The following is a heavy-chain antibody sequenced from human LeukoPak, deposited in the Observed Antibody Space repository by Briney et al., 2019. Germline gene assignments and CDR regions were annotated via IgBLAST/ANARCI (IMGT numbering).Heavy chain of an antibody. Sequence: PGGSLRLSCAASGLTVSSNYMTWFRQAPGKGLEWVSVIYSGGSTYYADSVKGRFTISRDNSKNTLYLQMNSLRAEDTAAYYCARGRIAVAEGYFDLWGRGTLVTVSS. J-gene: IGHJ2*01. V-gene: IGHV3-66*01. D-gene: IGHD6-19*01. CDR3: ARGRIAVAEGYFDL. CDR1: GLTVSSNY. CDR2: IYSGGST.